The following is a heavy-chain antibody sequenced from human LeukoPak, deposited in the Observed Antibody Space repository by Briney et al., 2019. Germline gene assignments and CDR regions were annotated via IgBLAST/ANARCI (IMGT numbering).Heavy chain of an antibody. V-gene: IGHV4-59*12. CDR2: IYYSGST. Sequence: SETLSLTCTVSGGSISSYYWSWIRQPPGKGLEWIGYIYYSGSTNYNPSLKSRVTISVDTSKNQFSLKLSSVTAADTAVYYCARGPDWFDPWGQGTLVTVSS. CDR1: GGSISSYY. J-gene: IGHJ5*02. CDR3: ARGPDWFDP.